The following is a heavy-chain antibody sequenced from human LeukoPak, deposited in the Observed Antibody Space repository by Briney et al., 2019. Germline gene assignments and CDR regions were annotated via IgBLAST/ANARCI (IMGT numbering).Heavy chain of an antibody. V-gene: IGHV5-51*01. CDR2: IYPDDSDT. CDR1: GYGLNNYW. Sequence: TGESLKISCKNSGYGLNNYWIGWVRQMPGKGQEWMGIIYPDDSDTRYSPSFQGQVTISADKSISTAYLQWSSLKASDTAMYYCARHKAERGSSGYDWGAFDVWGQGTMVTVSS. D-gene: IGHD5-12*01. J-gene: IGHJ3*01. CDR3: ARHKAERGSSGYDWGAFDV.